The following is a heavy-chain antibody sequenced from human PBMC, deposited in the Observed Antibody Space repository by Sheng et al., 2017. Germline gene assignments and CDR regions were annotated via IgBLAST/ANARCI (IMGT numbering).Heavy chain of an antibody. D-gene: IGHD5-12*01. J-gene: IGHJ4*02. CDR2: IWYDGSNK. CDR1: GFTFSSYG. CDR3: ARDLGGXDGYNVFGY. Sequence: QVQLVESGGGVVQPGRSLRLSCAASGFTFSSYGMHWVRQAPGKGLEWVAVIWYDGSNKYYADSVKGRFTISRDNSKNTLYLQMNSLRAEDTAVYYCARDLGGXDGYNVFGYWGQGTLVTGLL. V-gene: IGHV3-33*01.